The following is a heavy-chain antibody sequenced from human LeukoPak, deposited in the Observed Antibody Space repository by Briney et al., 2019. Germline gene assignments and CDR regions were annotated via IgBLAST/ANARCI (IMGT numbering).Heavy chain of an antibody. CDR2: ISYDGSNK. Sequence: PGGSLRLSCAASGFTFSSYGMHWVRQAPGKGLEWVAVISYDGSNKYYADSVKGRFTISRDNSKNTLYLQMNSLRAEDTAVYYCAKDRRRANYYFDYWGQGTLVTVSS. V-gene: IGHV3-30*18. J-gene: IGHJ4*02. CDR3: AKDRRRANYYFDY. CDR1: GFTFSSYG. D-gene: IGHD2-8*01.